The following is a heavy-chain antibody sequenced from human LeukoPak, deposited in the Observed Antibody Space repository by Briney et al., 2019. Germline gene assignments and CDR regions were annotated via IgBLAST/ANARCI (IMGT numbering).Heavy chain of an antibody. CDR2: IYYSGST. J-gene: IGHJ4*02. Sequence: SQTLSLTCTVSGGSISSGDYYWSWIRQPPGKGLEWIGYIYYSGSTYYNPSLKSRLIISVDTSENQFSLKLNSVTAADTAVYYCARLVTTFYFDYWGQGTLVTVSS. D-gene: IGHD5-12*01. V-gene: IGHV4-30-4*01. CDR3: ARLVTTFYFDY. CDR1: GGSISSGDYY.